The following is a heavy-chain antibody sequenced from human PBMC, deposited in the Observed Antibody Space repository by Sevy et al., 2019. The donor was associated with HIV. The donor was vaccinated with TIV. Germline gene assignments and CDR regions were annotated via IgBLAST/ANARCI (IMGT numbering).Heavy chain of an antibody. Sequence: GGYLRLSCAASGFTFSMYAIKWVRQAPGKGLEWVALISYDGGNKYHADTVKGRFTISRDNSKNTLYLQMNSLGAEDTAVYYCARVNSFDGDYVGGDYWGQGTLVTVSS. CDR3: ARVNSFDGDYVGGDY. D-gene: IGHD4-17*01. CDR1: GFTFSMYA. V-gene: IGHV3-30-3*01. CDR2: ISYDGGNK. J-gene: IGHJ4*02.